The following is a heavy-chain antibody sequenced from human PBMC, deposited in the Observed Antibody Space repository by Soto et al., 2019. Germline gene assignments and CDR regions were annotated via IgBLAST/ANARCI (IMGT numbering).Heavy chain of an antibody. CDR2: IRSKANSYAA. V-gene: IGHV3-73*01. Sequence: GGSLRLSCAASGFTFSGSAMHWVRQASGKGLEWVGRIRSKANSYAAAYAASVKGRFTISRDDSKNTAYLQMNSLKTEDTAVYYCTGNDFEGGHESPDYWGQGTLVTVSS. D-gene: IGHD1-1*01. CDR3: TGNDFEGGHESPDY. J-gene: IGHJ4*02. CDR1: GFTFSGSA.